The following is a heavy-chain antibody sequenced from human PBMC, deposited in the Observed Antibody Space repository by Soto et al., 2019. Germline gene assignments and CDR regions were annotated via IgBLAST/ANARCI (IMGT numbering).Heavy chain of an antibody. CDR2: INHSGST. CDR3: ARGRSYYGYFDY. Sequence: KPSETLSLTCTLSGGSITSGRYYWSWIRQPPGKGLEWIGEINHSGSTNYNPSLKSRVTISVDTSKNQFSLKLSSVTAADTAVYYCARGRSYYGYFDYWGQGTLVTVSS. CDR1: GGSITSGRYY. J-gene: IGHJ4*02. D-gene: IGHD1-26*01. V-gene: IGHV4-39*07.